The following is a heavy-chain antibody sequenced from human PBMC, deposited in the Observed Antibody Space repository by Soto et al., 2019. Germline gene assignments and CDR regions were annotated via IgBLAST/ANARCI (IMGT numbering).Heavy chain of an antibody. D-gene: IGHD4-17*01. V-gene: IGHV3-9*01. CDR1: GFNFDDDA. Sequence: PGGSLRLSCAASGFNFDDDAMHWVRQIPWKGLEWVSGISWESGHRGYADSVKGRFTISRDNAKNTLYLEMSSLRAEDTAVFFCVKRTSGDYTNNTYFDSWGQGTLVTVSS. CDR3: VKRTSGDYTNNTYFDS. CDR2: ISWESGHR. J-gene: IGHJ4*02.